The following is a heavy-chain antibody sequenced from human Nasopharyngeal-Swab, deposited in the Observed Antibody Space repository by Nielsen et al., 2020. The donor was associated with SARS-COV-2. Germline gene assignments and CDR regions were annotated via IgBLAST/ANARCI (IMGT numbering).Heavy chain of an antibody. CDR1: GFTLSSYG. D-gene: IGHD3-22*01. Sequence: GESLKISCAASGFTLSSYGMHWVRQAPGKGLEWVAFIRYDGSNKYYADSVKGRFTISRDNSKNTLYLQMNSLRAEDTAVYYCAKDGAYDTMIVVVIKGPAFDIWGQGTMVTVSS. CDR2: IRYDGSNK. CDR3: AKDGAYDTMIVVVIKGPAFDI. V-gene: IGHV3-30*02. J-gene: IGHJ3*02.